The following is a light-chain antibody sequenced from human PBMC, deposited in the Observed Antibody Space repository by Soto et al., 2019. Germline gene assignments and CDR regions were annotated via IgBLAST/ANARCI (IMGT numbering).Light chain of an antibody. CDR1: QSISSW. CDR2: DAS. J-gene: IGKJ4*02. V-gene: IGKV1-5*01. CDR3: QQYNSYPLT. Sequence: DIQMTQSPSTLPASVEDRVTITWRASQSISSWLAWYQQKPGKAPKLLSYDASSLESGVPSRFSGSGSGTEFPLTISSLQPDDFATYYCQQYNSYPLTFGGGTKVDIK.